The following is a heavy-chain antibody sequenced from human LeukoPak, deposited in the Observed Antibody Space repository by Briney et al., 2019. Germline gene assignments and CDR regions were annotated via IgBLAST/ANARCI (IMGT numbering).Heavy chain of an antibody. CDR2: IYYSGST. V-gene: IGHV4-61*01. J-gene: IGHJ4*02. D-gene: IGHD6-19*01. Sequence: PSETLSLTCTVSGGSISSGSYSWSWIQQPPGKGLEWIGYIYYSGSTNYNPSLKSRVTISVDTSKNQFSLKLSSVTAADTAVYYCARHGIGHSSGWYYFDYWGQGTLVTVSS. CDR1: GGSISSGSYS. CDR3: ARHGIGHSSGWYYFDY.